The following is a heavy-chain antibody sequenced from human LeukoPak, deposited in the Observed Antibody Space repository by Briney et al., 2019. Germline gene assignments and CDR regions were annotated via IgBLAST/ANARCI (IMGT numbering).Heavy chain of an antibody. Sequence: PSETLSLTCAVYGGSFSGYYWSWIRQPPGKGLEWVSGINWNGGSTGYADSVKGRFTISRVNAKNSLYLQMNSLRAEDTALYHCARRKLPGIAAAGTVGYMDVWGKGTTVTISS. CDR2: INWNGGST. J-gene: IGHJ6*03. V-gene: IGHV3-20*01. CDR3: ARRKLPGIAAAGTVGYMDV. CDR1: GGSFSGYY. D-gene: IGHD6-13*01.